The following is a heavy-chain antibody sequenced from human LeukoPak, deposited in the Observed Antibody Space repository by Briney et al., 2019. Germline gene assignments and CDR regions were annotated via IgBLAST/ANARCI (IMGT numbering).Heavy chain of an antibody. CDR3: ARELGILGAFDI. V-gene: IGHV1-69*05. CDR1: GGTFSSYA. D-gene: IGHD7-27*01. J-gene: IGHJ3*02. Sequence: SVKVSCKASGGTFSSYAISWVRQAPGQGLEWMGGIIPIFGTANYAQKFQGRVTITTDESTSSAYMGLSSLRSEDTAVYYCARELGILGAFDIWGQGTMVTVSS. CDR2: IIPIFGTA.